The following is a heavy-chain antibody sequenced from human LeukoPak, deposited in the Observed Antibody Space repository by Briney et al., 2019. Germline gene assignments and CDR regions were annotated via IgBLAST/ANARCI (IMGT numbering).Heavy chain of an antibody. V-gene: IGHV4-39*01. Sequence: SETLSLTCTVSGGSISSSSYYWGWIRQPPGKGLEWIGSIYYSGSTYYNPSLKSRVTISVDTSKNQFSLKLSSVTAADTAVYYCARQSLTVTTDYWGQGTLVTVSS. J-gene: IGHJ4*02. CDR2: IYYSGST. D-gene: IGHD4-11*01. CDR1: GGSISSSSYY. CDR3: ARQSLTVTTDY.